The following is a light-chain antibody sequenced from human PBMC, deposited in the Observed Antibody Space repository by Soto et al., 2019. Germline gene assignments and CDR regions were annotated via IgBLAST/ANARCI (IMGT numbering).Light chain of an antibody. J-gene: IGKJ1*01. Sequence: EIVLTQSPGTLSLSPGERATLSCRASQSVSSSYLAWYQQKPGQAPRLLIYGASSRATGIPDRFSGSGSGTDFTLTISRLEPEDFAVYYCQQYGSSPRTFGQGTRGDIK. CDR1: QSVSSSY. CDR2: GAS. V-gene: IGKV3-20*01. CDR3: QQYGSSPRT.